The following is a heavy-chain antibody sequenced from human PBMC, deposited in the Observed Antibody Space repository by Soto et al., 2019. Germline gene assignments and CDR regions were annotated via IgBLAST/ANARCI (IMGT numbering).Heavy chain of an antibody. Sequence: GGSLRLSCSASGFTFSSYAMHWVRQAPGKGLEYVSAISSNGGSTYYADSVKGRFTISRDNSKNTLYLQMSSLRAEDTAVYYCVKPPGYCSSTSCFGFDYWGQGTLVTVSS. D-gene: IGHD2-2*01. CDR2: ISSNGGST. J-gene: IGHJ4*02. CDR1: GFTFSSYA. V-gene: IGHV3-64D*08. CDR3: VKPPGYCSSTSCFGFDY.